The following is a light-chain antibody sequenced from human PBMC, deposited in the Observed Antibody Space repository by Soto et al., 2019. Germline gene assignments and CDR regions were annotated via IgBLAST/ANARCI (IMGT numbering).Light chain of an antibody. CDR1: SSDIGGYNY. CDR2: EVS. CDR3: SSYAGSNNDV. Sequence: QSALTQPPSASGSPGQSVTISFTRTSSDIGGYNYVSWYQQHPGKAPKLMIYEVSKRPSGVPDRVSGSKSGNTASLTVSGLQAEDESDYYGSSYAGSNNDVFGSGTKVTV. J-gene: IGLJ1*01. V-gene: IGLV2-8*01.